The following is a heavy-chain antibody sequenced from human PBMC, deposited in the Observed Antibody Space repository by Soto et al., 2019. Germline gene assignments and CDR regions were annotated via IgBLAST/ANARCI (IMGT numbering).Heavy chain of an antibody. J-gene: IGHJ4*02. D-gene: IGHD2-8*02. CDR3: ARATKKQIMSPSGTGGPQYFFES. V-gene: IGHV1-69*01. CDR2: IIPIFGTA. Sequence: QVQLVQSGTEVKKPGSSVKVSCKASGGTFSNYGFSWVRQAPGQGLEWVGGIIPIFGTANYAQKFLGKVTITAAESTRKTYLHQSRLTSEDTAIYYCARATKKQIMSPSGTGGPQYFFESWGQGTLVTVSS. CDR1: GGTFSNYG.